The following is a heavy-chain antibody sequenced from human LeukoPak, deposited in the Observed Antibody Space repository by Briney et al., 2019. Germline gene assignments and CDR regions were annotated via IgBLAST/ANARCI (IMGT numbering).Heavy chain of an antibody. J-gene: IGHJ4*02. CDR3: AKDVRYFDWLFQSPTLDY. CDR1: GFTFSSYG. CDR2: ISYDGSNK. V-gene: IGHV3-30*18. Sequence: PGGSLRLSCAASGFTFSSYGMHWVRQAPGKGLEWVAVISYDGSNKYYADSVKGRFTISRDNSKNTLYLQMNSLRAEDTAVYYCAKDVRYFDWLFQSPTLDYWGQGTLVTVSS. D-gene: IGHD3-9*01.